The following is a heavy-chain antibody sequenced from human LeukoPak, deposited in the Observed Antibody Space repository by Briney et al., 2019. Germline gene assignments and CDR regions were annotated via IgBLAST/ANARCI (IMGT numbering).Heavy chain of an antibody. CDR2: ISGSGDNT. V-gene: IGHV3-23*01. Sequence: GGTLRLSCGASGFTFNNYGMNWVRQAPGKGLEWVSAISGSGDNTYYADSVKGRFTISRDNSKNTLYLQMNSLRAEDTAVYYCAKDRRAGSYDYWGQGTLVTVSS. CDR1: GFTFNNYG. CDR3: AKDRRAGSYDY. D-gene: IGHD3-10*01. J-gene: IGHJ4*02.